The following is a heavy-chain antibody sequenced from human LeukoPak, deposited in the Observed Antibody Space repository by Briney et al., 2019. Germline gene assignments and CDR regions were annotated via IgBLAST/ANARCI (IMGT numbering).Heavy chain of an antibody. CDR1: RYTFTGYN. Sequence: ASVKVSCKASRYTFTGYNMHWVRQAPGQGLEWMGWINPNSGGTNYAQKFQGRVTMTRDTFISTVYMELSRLRSDDTAVYYCAREEGSGCYDYWGQGTMVTVSS. V-gene: IGHV1-2*02. CDR3: AREEGSGCYDY. J-gene: IGHJ4*02. D-gene: IGHD6-19*01. CDR2: INPNSGGT.